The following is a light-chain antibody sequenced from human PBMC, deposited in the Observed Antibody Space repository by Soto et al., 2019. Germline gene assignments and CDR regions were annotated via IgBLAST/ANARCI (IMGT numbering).Light chain of an antibody. V-gene: IGKV3-20*01. Sequence: ESVLTQSPGTLSMSPGERATLSCRASQSVSSSYSAWYQQKPGQAPRLHIYGASRRATGIPDRFSGSGSGTDFTLTISRLEPEDFAVYYCQQYGSSPFTFGPGTKVDIK. CDR3: QQYGSSPFT. J-gene: IGKJ3*01. CDR2: GAS. CDR1: QSVSSSY.